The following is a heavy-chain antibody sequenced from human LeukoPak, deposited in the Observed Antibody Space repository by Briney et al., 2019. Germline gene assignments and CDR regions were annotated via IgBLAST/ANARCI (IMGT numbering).Heavy chain of an antibody. CDR1: GYIFTSYY. J-gene: IGHJ3*02. CDR3: ARGSTMAYAFDI. D-gene: IGHD5-24*01. V-gene: IGHV1-46*01. CDR2: INPSGGST. Sequence: ASVKVSCKASGYIFTSYYLHWVRQAPGQGLEWMGLINPSGGSTTYAQKFQGRVTMTSDMSTSTVYMELSSLRSEDTAVYYCARGSTMAYAFDIWGQGTMVTVSS.